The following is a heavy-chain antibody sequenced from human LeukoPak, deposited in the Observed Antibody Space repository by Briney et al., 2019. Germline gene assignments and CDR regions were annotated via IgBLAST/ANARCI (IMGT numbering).Heavy chain of an antibody. CDR2: IKHDESEK. CDR1: GFSFSSDW. D-gene: IGHD3-16*01. CDR3: TRRLDD. V-gene: IGHV3-7*01. J-gene: IGHJ4*02. Sequence: GGSLRLSCAASGFSFSSDWMDWVRQAPGKGLEWVANIKHDESEKNYLDSVKGRFTISRDNAQNSLYLQMNGLRVEDTAVYYCTRRLDDWGQGTLVTVSS.